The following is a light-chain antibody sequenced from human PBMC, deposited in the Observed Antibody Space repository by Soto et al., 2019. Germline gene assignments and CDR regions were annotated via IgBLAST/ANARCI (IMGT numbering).Light chain of an antibody. V-gene: IGKV3-20*01. CDR3: QQYDTSPIP. J-gene: IGKJ5*01. CDR1: QSVSSDF. CDR2: GAS. Sequence: ELVLTQSPGIVSLYPGARATLSCRASQSVSSDFLAWYEQQAGQARRLLIYGASTRATGIPDRFSGSGSDTHFSLNLSRLEPGNVELYYCQQYDTSPIPFGQGTRLQIK.